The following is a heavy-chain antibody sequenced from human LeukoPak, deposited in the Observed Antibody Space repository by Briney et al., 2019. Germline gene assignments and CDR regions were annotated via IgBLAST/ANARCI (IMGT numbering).Heavy chain of an antibody. D-gene: IGHD1-26*01. V-gene: IGHV3-48*02. CDR3: ARSSGGKFDY. J-gene: IGHJ4*02. CDR2: ITSGGSTI. CDR1: GFTFNSYS. Sequence: GRSLRLSGAASGFTFNSYSMNWVRQAPGKGLEWVSYITSGGSTINYADSVKGRFTISRDNAKNSLYLQMNSLGDEDTAVYYCARSSGGKFDYWGRGTLVTVSS.